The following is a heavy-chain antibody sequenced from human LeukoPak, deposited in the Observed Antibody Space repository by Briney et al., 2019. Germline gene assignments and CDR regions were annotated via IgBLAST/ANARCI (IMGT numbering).Heavy chain of an antibody. J-gene: IGHJ4*02. D-gene: IGHD3-16*02. CDR1: GGSFSGYY. CDR3: ARVGRLGELSY. CDR2: INHSGST. Sequence: SETLSLTCAVYGGSFSGYYWSWIRQPPGKGLEWIGEINHSGSTNYNPSLKSRVTISVDTSKNQFSLKLSPVTAADTAVYYCARVGRLGELSYWGQGTLVTVSS. V-gene: IGHV4-34*01.